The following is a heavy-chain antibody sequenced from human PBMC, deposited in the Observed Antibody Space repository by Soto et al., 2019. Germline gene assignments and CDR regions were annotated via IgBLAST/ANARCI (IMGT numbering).Heavy chain of an antibody. Sequence: GGSLRLSCAASGFTFSTYSMNWVRQAPGKGLKWVSSINSNSNNIYYADSVKGRFTISGDNAKNSMFLQMNSLTAEDTAVYYCARDLGYSGYVDYWGQGTLVTVSS. V-gene: IGHV3-21*01. CDR3: ARDLGYSGYVDY. D-gene: IGHD5-12*01. J-gene: IGHJ4*02. CDR1: GFTFSTYS. CDR2: INSNSNNI.